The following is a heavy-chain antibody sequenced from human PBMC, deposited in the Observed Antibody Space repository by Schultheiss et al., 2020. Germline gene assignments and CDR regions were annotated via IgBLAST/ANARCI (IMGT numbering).Heavy chain of an antibody. D-gene: IGHD3-16*01. J-gene: IGHJ6*02. V-gene: IGHV4-31*03. Sequence: SETLSLTCTVSGGSISSGGYYWSWIRQHPGKGLEWIGYIYYSGSTYYNPSLKSRVTISVDTSKNQFSLKLSSVTAADTAVYFCARSPFRGGYFYYYYGMDVWGQGTTVTVSS. CDR1: GGSISSGGYY. CDR3: ARSPFRGGYFYYYYGMDV. CDR2: IYYSGST.